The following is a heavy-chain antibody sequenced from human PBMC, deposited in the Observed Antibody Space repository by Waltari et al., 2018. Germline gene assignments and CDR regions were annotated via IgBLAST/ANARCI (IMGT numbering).Heavy chain of an antibody. Sequence: QLQLQESSPGLVKPSGTLSLTCAVSGDSVTSSYLWNWVRQPPGKGLEWIGQVHGSGRTNYNPSFAGRVTVSLDTSNNQVSLKVTSATAADTAVYYCARDRGRGLYLDSWGPGTLVTVSP. J-gene: IGHJ4*02. D-gene: IGHD2-15*01. V-gene: IGHV4-4*02. CDR2: VHGSGRT. CDR3: ARDRGRGLYLDS. CDR1: GDSVTSSYL.